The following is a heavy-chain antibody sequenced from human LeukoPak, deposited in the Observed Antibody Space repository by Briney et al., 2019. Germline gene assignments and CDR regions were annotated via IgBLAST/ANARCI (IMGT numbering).Heavy chain of an antibody. J-gene: IGHJ4*02. Sequence: ASVKVSCKASGGTFSSYAISWVRQAPGQGLEWMGGIIPIFGTANYAQKFQGRVTITADESTSTAYMELSSLRSEDTAVYYRASGDYDFWRSFDYWGQGTLVTVSS. CDR1: GGTFSSYA. V-gene: IGHV1-69*13. CDR2: IIPIFGTA. CDR3: ASGDYDFWRSFDY. D-gene: IGHD3-3*01.